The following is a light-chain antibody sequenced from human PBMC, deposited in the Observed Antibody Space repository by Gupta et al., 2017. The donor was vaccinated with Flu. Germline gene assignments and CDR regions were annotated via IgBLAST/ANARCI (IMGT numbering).Light chain of an antibody. CDR1: QSVSSY. V-gene: IGKV3-11*01. Sequence: EIVLTKFPATLSLSPGERATLSCRASQSVSSYLAWYQQKPGQAPRLLIYDASNRATGIPARFSGSGSGTDFTLTISSLEPEDFAVYYCQQRSATFGQGTKLEIK. CDR2: DAS. CDR3: QQRSAT. J-gene: IGKJ2*01.